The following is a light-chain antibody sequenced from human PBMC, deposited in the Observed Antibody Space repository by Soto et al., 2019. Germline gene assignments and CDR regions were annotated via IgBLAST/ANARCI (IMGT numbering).Light chain of an antibody. CDR3: HSYDSSAHWV. V-gene: IGLV6-57*04. CDR2: QDN. CDR1: GGSIANNY. J-gene: IGLJ3*02. Sequence: NFMLTQPHSVSESPGKTVTISCTRTGGSIANNYVQWYQQRPGSAPTPVIYQDNERPSAVPDRFSGSIDSSSNSASLTISGLRTEDEADYYCHSYDSSAHWVFGGGTKLTVL.